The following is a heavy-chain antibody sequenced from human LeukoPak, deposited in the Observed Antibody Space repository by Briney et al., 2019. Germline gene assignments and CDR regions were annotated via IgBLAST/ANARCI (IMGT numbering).Heavy chain of an antibody. CDR1: GYTFTDYY. CDR3: ATNCSGDLYYFDY. D-gene: IGHD2-15*01. Sequence: ASVKISRKVSGYTFTDYYMHWVQQAPGKGLEWMGLVDPEDGETIYAEKFQGRVTITADTSTDTAYMELSSLRSEDTAVYYCATNCSGDLYYFDYWGQGTLVTVSS. CDR2: VDPEDGET. V-gene: IGHV1-69-2*01. J-gene: IGHJ4*02.